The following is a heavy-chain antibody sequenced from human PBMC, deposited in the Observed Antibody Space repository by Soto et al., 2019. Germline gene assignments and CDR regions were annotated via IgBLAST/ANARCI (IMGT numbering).Heavy chain of an antibody. CDR2: MNPNSGNT. CDR1: GYTFTSYD. J-gene: IGHJ4*01. V-gene: IGHV1-8*01. Sequence: ASVKVSCKASGYTFTSYDINWVRQATGQGLEWMGWMNPNSGNTGYAQKFQGRVTMTRNTPRSTAYMELSSLRSEDSAVYYCARASSYGYYWATIGGSRDQKFDYWGQGTLVTVSS. D-gene: IGHD5-18*01. CDR3: ARASSYGYYWATIGGSRDQKFDY.